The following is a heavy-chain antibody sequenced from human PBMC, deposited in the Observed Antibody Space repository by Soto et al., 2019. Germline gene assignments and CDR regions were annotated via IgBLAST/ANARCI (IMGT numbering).Heavy chain of an antibody. J-gene: IGHJ5*02. Sequence: SETLSLTCTVSSGSISTYYWSWIRQPPGKGLEWIGYIYYTGSTNYNPSLKTRVAISMDTSKNQFSLNLSSVTAADTAVYYCARGRASIVVVPAALQPNCFDPWGQGTLVTVSS. CDR3: ARGRASIVVVPAALQPNCFDP. CDR1: SGSISTYY. CDR2: IYYTGST. D-gene: IGHD2-2*01. V-gene: IGHV4-59*01.